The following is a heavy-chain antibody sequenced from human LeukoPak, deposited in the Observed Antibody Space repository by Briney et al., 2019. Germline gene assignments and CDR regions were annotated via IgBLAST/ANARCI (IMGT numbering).Heavy chain of an antibody. J-gene: IGHJ4*02. CDR1: GFTFSSYA. CDR2: IGGSGAGT. CDR3: AKFRSSSWYEGFDY. Sequence: GGSLRLSCAASGFTFSSYAMSWVRQAPGKGLEWVSAIGGSGAGTDYADSVKGRFTISRDNSKSTLYLQMNSLRAEDTAVYYCAKFRSSSWYEGFDYWGQGTLVTVSS. D-gene: IGHD6-13*01. V-gene: IGHV3-23*01.